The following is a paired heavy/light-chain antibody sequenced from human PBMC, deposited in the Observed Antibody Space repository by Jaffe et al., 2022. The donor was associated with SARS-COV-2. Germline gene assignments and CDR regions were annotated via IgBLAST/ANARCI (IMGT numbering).Light chain of an antibody. Sequence: QSALTQPPSASESPGQSVAISCTGTSSDVGAYDRVSWYQQHPGKAPKLMIYEVSKRPSGVPDRFSGSKSGNTASLTVSGLQAEDEADYYCSSYAGSRHSVFGTGTKVTVL. CDR2: EVS. V-gene: IGLV2-8*01. CDR1: SSDVGAYDR. J-gene: IGLJ1*01. CDR3: SSYAGSRHSV.
Heavy chain of an antibody. CDR2: ISKDGSEK. CDR1: GFIFSDSW. D-gene: IGHD3-16*01. J-gene: IGHJ4*02. V-gene: IGHV3-7*03. Sequence: EVMLVDSGGGLVQTGGSLRLSCAASGFIFSDSWMSWVRQAPGKGLEWVAFISKDGSEKYYVDSVKGRFTISRENAKNSVYLQMNSLRTEDTAVYYCATISWGSADHWGQGILVTVSS. CDR3: ATISWGSADH.